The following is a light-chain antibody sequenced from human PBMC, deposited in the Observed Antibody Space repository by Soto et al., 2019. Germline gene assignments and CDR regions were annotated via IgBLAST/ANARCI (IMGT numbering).Light chain of an antibody. Sequence: QSVLTQPPSASGTPGQRDTISCSGSSSNIGTNTVNWYQQLPGTAPKLLIFGNDQRPSGVPDRFSGSKSDTSASLAISGLQSEDEADYSCAAWDDSLNGPVFGGGTKLTVL. CDR1: SSNIGTNT. CDR3: AAWDDSLNGPV. J-gene: IGLJ2*01. CDR2: GND. V-gene: IGLV1-44*01.